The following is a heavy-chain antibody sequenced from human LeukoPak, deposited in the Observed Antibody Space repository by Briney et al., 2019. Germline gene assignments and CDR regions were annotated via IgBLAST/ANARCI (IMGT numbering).Heavy chain of an antibody. V-gene: IGHV4-4*07. Sequence: SETLSLTCTVFGDSISSYYWSWIRQPAAKGLEWIGRIYTSGSTNYNPSLKSRVTISLDTSKNQFSLKLSSVTAADTAVYYCARGSGSLGYYYYMDVWGKGTTVTVSS. D-gene: IGHD6-19*01. J-gene: IGHJ6*03. CDR2: IYTSGST. CDR1: GDSISSYY. CDR3: ARGSGSLGYYYYMDV.